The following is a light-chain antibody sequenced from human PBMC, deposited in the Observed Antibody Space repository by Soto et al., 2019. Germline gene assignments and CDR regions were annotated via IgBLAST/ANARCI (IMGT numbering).Light chain of an antibody. CDR2: GTS. Sequence: EIVLTQSPGTLSLSPGERATLSCRASQSVSSSYLGWYQQKPGQAPRLLIYGTSSRATGIPAMFSGCGSGTDFTLTISRLEPEDFAVYYCQQYGNSPITVGQGTRREIK. V-gene: IGKV3-20*01. J-gene: IGKJ5*01. CDR1: QSVSSSY. CDR3: QQYGNSPIT.